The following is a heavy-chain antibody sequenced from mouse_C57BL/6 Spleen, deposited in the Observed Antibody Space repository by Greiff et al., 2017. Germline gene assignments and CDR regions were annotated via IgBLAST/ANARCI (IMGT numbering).Heavy chain of an antibody. CDR1: GYTFTDYY. J-gene: IGHJ4*01. CDR3: ARTTGYAMDY. D-gene: IGHD1-1*01. CDR2: INPNNGGT. Sequence: VQLQQSGPELVKPGASVKISCKASGYTFTDYYMNWVKQSHGKSLEWIGDINPNNGGTSYNQKFKGKATLPVDKSSSTAYMELRSLTSEDSAVYYCARTTGYAMDYWGQGTSVTVSS. V-gene: IGHV1-26*01.